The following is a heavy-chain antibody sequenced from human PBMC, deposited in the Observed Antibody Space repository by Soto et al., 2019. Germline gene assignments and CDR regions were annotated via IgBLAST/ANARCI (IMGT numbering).Heavy chain of an antibody. Sequence: SETLSLTCTVSGDSVSSGSFYWSWIRQPPGKGLEWIGYVYYSGSTSYNPSLKSRVTISRDTSKNQSSLDLNSVTPADTAVYYCARVKRSTSRFDPWGQGTRVTSPQ. CDR3: ARVKRSTSRFDP. D-gene: IGHD1-26*01. CDR2: VYYSGST. J-gene: IGHJ5*02. CDR1: GDSVSSGSFY. V-gene: IGHV4-61*01.